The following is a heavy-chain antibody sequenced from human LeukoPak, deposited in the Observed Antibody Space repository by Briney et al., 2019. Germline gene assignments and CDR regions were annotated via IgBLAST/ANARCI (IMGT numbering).Heavy chain of an antibody. Sequence: PSETLSLTCAVYGESLNGHYLSWIRQSPGKGLEWIGEGSDSGGTKFNPSLKSRASISADTSRNQFSLKLRSVTAADTAVYYCAKNGQSGFSFDPWGQGTPVTVSS. CDR1: GESLNGHY. CDR2: GSDSGGT. V-gene: IGHV4-34*01. CDR3: AKNGQSGFSFDP. D-gene: IGHD1-26*01. J-gene: IGHJ5*02.